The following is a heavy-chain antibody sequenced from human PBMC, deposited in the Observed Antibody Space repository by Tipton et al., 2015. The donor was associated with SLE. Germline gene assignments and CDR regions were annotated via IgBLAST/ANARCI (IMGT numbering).Heavy chain of an antibody. Sequence: SLRLSCAASGFTFDDYGMSWVRQAPGKGLEWVSGINWNGDSTGYADSVKGRFTISRDNAKNSLYLQMNSLRAEDTAVYYCAREGPSWYYYYYMDVWGKGTTVTVSS. J-gene: IGHJ6*03. CDR2: INWNGDST. V-gene: IGHV3-20*04. CDR3: AREGPSWYYYYYMDV. D-gene: IGHD2-15*01. CDR1: GFTFDDYG.